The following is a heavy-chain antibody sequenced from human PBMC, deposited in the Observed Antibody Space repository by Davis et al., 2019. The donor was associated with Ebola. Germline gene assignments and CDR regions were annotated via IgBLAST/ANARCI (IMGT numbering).Heavy chain of an antibody. CDR1: GFSFDDYT. Sequence: GGSLRLSCSGSGFSFDDYTMSWVRQAPGKGLEWVGFIRSNSYGGTTEYAAPVKGRFTISRDDSKSIAYLQMNSLKIEDTAVYFCAREDFDWIVTNYRYGMDVWGQGTTVTVSS. V-gene: IGHV3-49*04. D-gene: IGHD3-9*01. CDR2: IRSNSYGGTT. CDR3: AREDFDWIVTNYRYGMDV. J-gene: IGHJ6*02.